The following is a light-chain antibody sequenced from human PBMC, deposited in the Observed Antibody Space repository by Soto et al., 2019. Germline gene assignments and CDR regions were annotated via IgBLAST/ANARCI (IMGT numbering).Light chain of an antibody. CDR3: CSFVGNSLVL. V-gene: IGLV2-11*01. CDR2: DDS. Sequence: QSVLTQPRSVSGSPGQSLTISCTGTSSDVDGYKYVSWYQHYPGKAPKLIIYDDSQRPSGVPDRFSGSKSGNTASLTISGLQTEDEAAYYCCSFVGNSLVLFGGGTKLTVL. J-gene: IGLJ2*01. CDR1: SSDVDGYKY.